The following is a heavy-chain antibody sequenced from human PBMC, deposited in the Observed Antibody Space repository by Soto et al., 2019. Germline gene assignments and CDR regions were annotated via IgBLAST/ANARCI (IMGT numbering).Heavy chain of an antibody. Sequence: EVQLVESGGGLVQPGRSLRLSCTGSGFTFGDYFMNWIRQAPGKGLEWVGFIRSESYGGTTEYAASEKGRVTISRDDSKSIAYLQINSLKTEDTAVYYCTRVGAGYISGMDFWGQGTLVSVSS. J-gene: IGHJ4*02. V-gene: IGHV3-49*03. CDR3: TRVGAGYISGMDF. CDR2: IRSESYGGTT. D-gene: IGHD3-10*01. CDR1: GFTFGDYF.